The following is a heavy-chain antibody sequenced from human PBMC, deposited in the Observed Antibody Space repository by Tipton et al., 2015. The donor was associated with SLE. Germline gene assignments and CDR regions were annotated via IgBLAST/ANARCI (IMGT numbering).Heavy chain of an antibody. CDR3: ARGGLHKWELRDDY. CDR2: IKEDGSEK. V-gene: IGHV3-7*03. D-gene: IGHD1-26*01. CDR1: GFTVSRSW. J-gene: IGHJ4*02. Sequence: SLRLSCAASGFTVSRSWMSWVRQAPGKGLEWVATIKEDGSEKYYVDSVKGRFTISRDNAKNTLYLQMNNVRAEDTAVYYCARGGLHKWELRDDYWGQGTLVIVSS.